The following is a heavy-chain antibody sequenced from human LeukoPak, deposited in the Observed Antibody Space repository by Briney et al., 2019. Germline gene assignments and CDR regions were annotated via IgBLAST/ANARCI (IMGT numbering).Heavy chain of an antibody. CDR3: ARDSEEVSALDY. V-gene: IGHV1-46*01. CDR2: INPNGGVT. J-gene: IGHJ4*02. D-gene: IGHD5/OR15-5a*01. CDR1: GYTFTSYY. Sequence: ASVKVSCKASGYTFTSYYMHWVRQAPGQGLEWMGIINPNGGVTTYAQKFQGRVTMTRDTSTSTIYMDLSSLKSEDTAVYYCARDSEEVSALDYWGQGTLVTVSS.